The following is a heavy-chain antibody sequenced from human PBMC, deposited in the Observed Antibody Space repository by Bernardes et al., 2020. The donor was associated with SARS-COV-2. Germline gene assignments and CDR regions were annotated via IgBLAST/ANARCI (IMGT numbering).Heavy chain of an antibody. D-gene: IGHD3-22*01. V-gene: IGHV2-5*02. J-gene: IGHJ4*02. CDR2: IYWDDDK. CDR1: GFLFSTSGVG. Sequence: SGPTLVKPTQTLTLTCTFSGFLFSTSGVGVGWIRQPPGKALEWLALIYWDDDKRYSPSLKSRLTITKDTSKNQVVLTMTNMDPVDTATYYCAHRGHGDSSGYYYGYWGQGTLVTVSS. CDR3: AHRGHGDSSGYYYGY.